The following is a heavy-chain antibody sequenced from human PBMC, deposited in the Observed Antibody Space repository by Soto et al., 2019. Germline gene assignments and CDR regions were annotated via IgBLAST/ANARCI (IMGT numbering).Heavy chain of an antibody. CDR1: GYSFTSYW. CDR3: ARQAPSSGWYNRGVFDI. Sequence: GESLKISCKGSGYSFTSYWIGWVRQMPGKGLEWMGIIYPGDSDTRYSPSFQGQVTISADKSISTAYLQWSSLKASDTAMYYCARQAPSSGWYNRGVFDIWGHGTMVTVSS. J-gene: IGHJ3*02. D-gene: IGHD6-19*01. V-gene: IGHV5-51*01. CDR2: IYPGDSDT.